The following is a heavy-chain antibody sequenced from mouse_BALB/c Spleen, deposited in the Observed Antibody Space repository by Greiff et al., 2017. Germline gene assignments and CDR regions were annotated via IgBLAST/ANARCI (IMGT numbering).Heavy chain of an antibody. CDR3: ARLYGSNCERCFDV. J-gene: IGHJ1*01. Sequence: VQLQQSGPSLVKPSQTLSLTCSVTGDSITSGYWNWIRKFPGNKLEYMGYISYSGSTYYNPSLKSRISITRDTSKNQYYLQLNSVTTEDTATYYCARLYGSNCERCFDVWGAGTPVTVSA. CDR2: ISYSGST. D-gene: IGHD1-1*01. V-gene: IGHV3-8*02. CDR1: GDSITSGY.